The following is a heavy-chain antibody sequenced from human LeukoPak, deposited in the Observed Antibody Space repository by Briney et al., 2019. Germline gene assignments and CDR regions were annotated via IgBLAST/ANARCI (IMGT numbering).Heavy chain of an antibody. CDR1: GGTFSSYA. Sequence: ASVKVSCKTSGGTFSSYAITWVRQTPGQGLEWMGGIIPIFGTTNYAQKFQDRVTITADKSTSTAYMKLSSLRSEDTAVYYCAREAKDDYGDYMGGWFDPWGQGTLVTVSS. CDR3: AREAKDDYGDYMGGWFDP. J-gene: IGHJ5*02. V-gene: IGHV1-69*06. CDR2: IIPIFGTT. D-gene: IGHD4-17*01.